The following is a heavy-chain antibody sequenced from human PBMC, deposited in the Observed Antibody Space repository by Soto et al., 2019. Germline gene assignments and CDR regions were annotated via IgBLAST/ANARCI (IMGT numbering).Heavy chain of an antibody. CDR2: ISSSSSYI. Sequence: GSLILSCAAAGFTFMSYIMNWVRQAPGKWLEWVSSISSSSSYIYYADSVKGRFTISRDNAKNSLYLQMNSLRAEDTAVYYCARRYCSGGSCYSGDFDISGQGKXVNVS. CDR1: GFTFMSYI. V-gene: IGHV3-21*01. J-gene: IGHJ3*02. D-gene: IGHD2-15*01. CDR3: ARRYCSGGSCYSGDFDI.